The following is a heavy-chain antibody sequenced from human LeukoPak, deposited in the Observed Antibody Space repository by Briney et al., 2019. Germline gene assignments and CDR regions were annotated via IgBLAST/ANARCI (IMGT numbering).Heavy chain of an antibody. CDR1: GFTFSSYG. D-gene: IGHD3-3*01. Sequence: PGRSLRLSCAASGFTFSSYGMHWVRQAPGKGLEWVAVIWYDGSNKYYADSVKGRFTISRDNSKNTLYLQMNSLRAEDTAVYYCARVDFGDYYFDYWGQGTLVTVSS. CDR3: ARVDFGDYYFDY. J-gene: IGHJ4*02. CDR2: IWYDGSNK. V-gene: IGHV3-33*01.